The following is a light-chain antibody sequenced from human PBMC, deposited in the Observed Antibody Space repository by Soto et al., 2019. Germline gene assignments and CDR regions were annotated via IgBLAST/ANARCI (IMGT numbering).Light chain of an antibody. J-gene: IGKJ4*01. CDR1: QSISTW. CDR3: QQYNSYSLT. V-gene: IGKV1-5*03. Sequence: IQMTQSPSTLSASVGDRVTITCRASQSISTWLAWYQQKPGKAPKRLIYEASTLESGVPSRFGGSGSGTEFTLTISSLQHDDFATYYCQQYNSYSLTFGGGTKVDIK. CDR2: EAS.